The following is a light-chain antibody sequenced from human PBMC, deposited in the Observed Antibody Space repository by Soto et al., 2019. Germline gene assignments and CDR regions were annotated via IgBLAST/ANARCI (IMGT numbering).Light chain of an antibody. CDR2: EVN. J-gene: IGLJ1*01. V-gene: IGLV2-8*01. CDR1: SSDVGGYNY. CDR3: SSYAGSSNV. Sequence: QSVLAQPPSASGSPGQSVATSCTGTSSDVGGYNYVSWYRQHPGKAPKLMIYEVNKRPSGVPDRFSGSKSGNTASLTVSGLQAEDEADYYCSSYAGSSNVFGTGTKVTVL.